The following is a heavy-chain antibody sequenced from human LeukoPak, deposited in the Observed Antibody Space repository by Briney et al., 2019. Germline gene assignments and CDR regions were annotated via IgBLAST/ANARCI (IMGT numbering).Heavy chain of an antibody. Sequence: PGGSLRLSCAASGFTFSDYYMSWVRQAPGKGLEWVSLIGGSGSPTYHADSVKGRFTISRDNSKNTLFLQMHSLRAEDTAIYYCLTPYTSGWYDYWGQGVLVTVSS. V-gene: IGHV3-23*01. CDR3: LTPYTSGWYDY. CDR1: GFTFSDYY. D-gene: IGHD6-19*01. J-gene: IGHJ4*02. CDR2: IGGSGSPT.